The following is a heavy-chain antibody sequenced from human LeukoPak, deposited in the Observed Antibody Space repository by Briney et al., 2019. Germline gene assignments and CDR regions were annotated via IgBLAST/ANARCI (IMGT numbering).Heavy chain of an antibody. D-gene: IGHD2-8*02. CDR1: GYTFNTYG. V-gene: IGHV1-18*01. J-gene: IGHJ4*02. CDR2: ISAYNGLT. Sequence: GASVKVSCKASGYTFNTYGISWVRQAPGQGLEWMGWISAYNGLTNYAQNLQDRITMTTDTSTTAYMELRSLRFDDTAVYYCARDDASWGLQSRTGIGYWGQGTLVTVSS. CDR3: ARDDASWGLQSRTGIGY.